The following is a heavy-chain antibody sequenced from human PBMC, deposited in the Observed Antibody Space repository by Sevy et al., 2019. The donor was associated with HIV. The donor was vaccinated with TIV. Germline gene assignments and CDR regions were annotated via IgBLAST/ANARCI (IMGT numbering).Heavy chain of an antibody. CDR1: GGSITSLY. Sequence: SETLSLTRTVSGGSITSLYWNWIRQPPGKGLEWIANIYYNGHINYNPSLKSRVTLSLDTSKNRFSLRLSSVTAADTAMYYCAGENAWGRGYSWGQGTLVTVSS. CDR3: AGENAWGRGYS. J-gene: IGHJ4*02. V-gene: IGHV4-59*08. CDR2: IYYNGHI. D-gene: IGHD1-26*01.